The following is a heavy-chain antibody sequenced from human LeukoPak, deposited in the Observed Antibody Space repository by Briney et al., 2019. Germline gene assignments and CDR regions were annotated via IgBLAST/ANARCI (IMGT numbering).Heavy chain of an antibody. Sequence: SVKVSCKASEYTFTGSYIHWLRQAPGQGPEWMGWINPNSGGTNYAQKFQGRVTMTRDTSINTANMELNSLTSDDTAVYYCATGTTGFFDYWDQGTLVTVSS. CDR3: ATGTTGFFDY. CDR1: EYTFTGSY. V-gene: IGHV1-2*02. CDR2: INPNSGGT. J-gene: IGHJ4*02. D-gene: IGHD1-7*01.